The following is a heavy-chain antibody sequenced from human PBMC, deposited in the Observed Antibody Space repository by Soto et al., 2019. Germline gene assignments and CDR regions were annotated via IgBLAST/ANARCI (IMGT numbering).Heavy chain of an antibody. V-gene: IGHV3-15*01. J-gene: IGHJ4*02. D-gene: IGHD3-3*01. CDR3: TTDDAAIFGVVITGFDY. CDR2: IKSKTDGGTT. CDR1: GFTFSNAW. Sequence: EVQLVESGGGLVKPGGSLRLSCAASGFTFSNAWMSWFLQAQGKGLGWVGRIKSKTDGGTTDYAAPVKGRFTISRDDAKNTLYLQMNSLKTEDTAVYYCTTDDAAIFGVVITGFDYWGQGTLVTVSS.